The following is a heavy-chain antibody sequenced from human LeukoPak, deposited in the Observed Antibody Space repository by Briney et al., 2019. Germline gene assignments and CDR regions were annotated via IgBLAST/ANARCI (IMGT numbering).Heavy chain of an antibody. CDR3: AQDGWGLQQYFDY. D-gene: IGHD1-26*01. Sequence: PGGSLRLSCAASGFTFSSYAMSWVRQAPGKGLEWVSAISGSGGSTYYADSVKGRFTISRDNSKNTLYLQLNSLRAEDTAVYYCAQDGWGLQQYFDYWGQGTLVTVSS. V-gene: IGHV3-23*01. CDR2: ISGSGGST. J-gene: IGHJ4*02. CDR1: GFTFSSYA.